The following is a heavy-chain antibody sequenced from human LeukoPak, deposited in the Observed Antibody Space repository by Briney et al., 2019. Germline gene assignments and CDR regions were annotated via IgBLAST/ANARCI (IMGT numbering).Heavy chain of an antibody. J-gene: IGHJ1*01. CDR1: GFTVSSNY. CDR2: IYSGGST. Sequence: GGSLRLSRAASGFTVSSNYMSWVRQAPGKGLEWVSVIYSGGSTYYADSVKGRFTISRDNSKNTLYLQMNSLRAEDTAVYYCAKDDDWGRYKHWGQGTLVTVSS. V-gene: IGHV3-66*01. CDR3: AKDDDWGRYKH. D-gene: IGHD3-16*01.